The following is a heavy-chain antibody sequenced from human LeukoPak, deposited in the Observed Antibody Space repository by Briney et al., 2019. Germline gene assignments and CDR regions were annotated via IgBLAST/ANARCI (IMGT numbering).Heavy chain of an antibody. V-gene: IGHV3-7*01. CDR1: GFTFSSYW. D-gene: IGHD3-10*01. CDR3: ARDQTYYYGSGHLYYYYYGMDV. CDR2: IKQDGSEK. J-gene: IGHJ6*02. Sequence: QSGGSLRLSCAASGFTFSSYWMSWVRQAPGKGLEWVANIKQDGSEKYYVDSVKGRFTISRDNAENSLYLQINSLRAEDTAVYYCARDQTYYYGSGHLYYYYYGMDVWGQGTTVTVSS.